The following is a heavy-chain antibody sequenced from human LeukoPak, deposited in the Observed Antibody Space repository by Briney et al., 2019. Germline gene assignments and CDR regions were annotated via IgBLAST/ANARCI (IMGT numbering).Heavy chain of an antibody. CDR1: GYTFTSYD. Sequence: GASVKVSCKASGYTFTSYDINWVRQATGQGLEWMGWMNPNSGNTGYAQKFQGRVTMTRNTSISTAYMELSSLRSEDTAVYYCARGRRLELPFDPWGQGTLVTVSS. CDR2: MNPNSGNT. CDR3: ARGRRLELPFDP. V-gene: IGHV1-8*01. J-gene: IGHJ5*02. D-gene: IGHD1-7*01.